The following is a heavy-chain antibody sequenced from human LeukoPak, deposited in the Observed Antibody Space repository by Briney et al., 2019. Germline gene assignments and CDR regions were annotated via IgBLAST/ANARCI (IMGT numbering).Heavy chain of an antibody. Sequence: SVKASCKASGGTFSSYAISWVRQAPGQGLEWMGRIIPILGIANYAQKFQGRVTITADKSTSTAYMELSSLRSEDTAVYYCARGGSVVVTAPLDYWGQGTLVTVSS. J-gene: IGHJ4*02. CDR3: ARGGSVVVTAPLDY. V-gene: IGHV1-69*04. CDR1: GGTFSSYA. CDR2: IIPILGIA. D-gene: IGHD2-21*02.